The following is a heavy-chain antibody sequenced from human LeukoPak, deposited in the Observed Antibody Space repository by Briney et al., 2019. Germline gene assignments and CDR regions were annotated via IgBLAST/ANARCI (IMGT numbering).Heavy chain of an antibody. D-gene: IGHD2-2*01. CDR1: GFTSDDYG. Sequence: GGSLTLSCAASGFTSDDYGMSWVRQAPGKGLEWVSGINWNGGSTGYADSVKGRFTISRDNAKNSLYPQMNSLRAEDTALYYWARDRGYCSSTSCYEFDYWGQGTLVTVSS. CDR3: ARDRGYCSSTSCYEFDY. J-gene: IGHJ4*02. V-gene: IGHV3-20*04. CDR2: INWNGGST.